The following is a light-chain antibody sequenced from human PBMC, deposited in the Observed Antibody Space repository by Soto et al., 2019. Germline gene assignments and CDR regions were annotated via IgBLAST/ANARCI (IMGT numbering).Light chain of an antibody. CDR1: QSVNSY. Sequence: EKVMTQSPATLSMSPGERATLSCRASQSVNSYLAWYQQKPGQAPRLLIYGASTRATGIPARFIGSRSGTEFTLTISSLQSEDFAVYYCQQYTNWPSWTFGQGTKVEIK. CDR2: GAS. CDR3: QQYTNWPSWT. J-gene: IGKJ1*01. V-gene: IGKV3-15*01.